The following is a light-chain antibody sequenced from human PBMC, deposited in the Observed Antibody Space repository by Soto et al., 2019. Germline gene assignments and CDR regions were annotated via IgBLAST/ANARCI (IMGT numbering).Light chain of an antibody. V-gene: IGLV1-44*01. CDR1: SSNIGSNT. J-gene: IGLJ1*01. Sequence: QSVLTQPPSASGTPGQRVTISCSGSSSNIGSNTVNWYQQLPVNWYQQLPGTAPKLLIYSNNQRPSGVPDRFSGSKSGTSASLAISGLQSEDEADYYCAAWDDSLNGYVFGTGTKLTVL. CDR3: AAWDDSLNGYV. CDR2: SNN.